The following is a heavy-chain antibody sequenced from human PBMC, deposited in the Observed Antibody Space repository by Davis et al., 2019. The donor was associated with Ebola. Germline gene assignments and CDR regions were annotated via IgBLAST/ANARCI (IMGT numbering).Heavy chain of an antibody. CDR2: IIPLFGTT. CDR3: ARLGTPYSSYDHLDY. Sequence: SVKVSCKASGGTFSNYAISWVRQAPGQGLEWMGGIIPLFGTTYYAQKFQGRVTITADESTGTAYIEVSSLRSEDTALYYCARLGTPYSSYDHLDYWGQGTLVTVSS. V-gene: IGHV1-69*13. J-gene: IGHJ4*02. CDR1: GGTFSNYA. D-gene: IGHD5-12*01.